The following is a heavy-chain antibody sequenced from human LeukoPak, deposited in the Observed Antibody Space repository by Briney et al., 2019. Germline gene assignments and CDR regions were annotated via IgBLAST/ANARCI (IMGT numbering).Heavy chain of an antibody. CDR3: AKDFSGGTGPDH. V-gene: IGHV3-23*01. Sequence: GGSLRLSCAATGFIFIDYAMSWVRPAPGKGLEWVSGISGSGTNTYYADSVKGRFSISRDKSKNTLYLQMDSLRAEDTAVYYCAKDFSGGTGPDHWGQGTLVTVSS. J-gene: IGHJ4*02. D-gene: IGHD3/OR15-3a*01. CDR2: ISGSGTNT. CDR1: GFIFIDYA.